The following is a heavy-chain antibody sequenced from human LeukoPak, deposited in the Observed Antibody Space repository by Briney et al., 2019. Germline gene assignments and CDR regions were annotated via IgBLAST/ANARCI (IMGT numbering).Heavy chain of an antibody. CDR1: GFTFSSYA. V-gene: IGHV3-30-3*01. D-gene: IGHD6-13*01. Sequence: PGRSLRLSCAASGFTFSSYAMHWVRQAPGKGLEWVAVISYDGSNKYYADSVKGRFTISRDNAKNSLYLQMNSLRAEDTAVYYCASSSSSSRRRAFDIWGQGTMVTVSS. J-gene: IGHJ3*02. CDR3: ASSSSSSRRRAFDI. CDR2: ISYDGSNK.